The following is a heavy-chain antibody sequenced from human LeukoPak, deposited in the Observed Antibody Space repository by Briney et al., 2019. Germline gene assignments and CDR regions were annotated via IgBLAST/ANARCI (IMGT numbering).Heavy chain of an antibody. CDR2: IYYSGST. D-gene: IGHD3-10*01. CDR3: ARRPRGGWFDP. Sequence: PSETLSLTCTVSGGSISSSSYYWGWIRQPPGKGLDWIGSIYYSGSTYYNPSLQSRVTISVDTSKNQFSLKLTSVTAADTAVYYCARRPRGGWFDPWGQGTLVTVSS. V-gene: IGHV4-39*01. J-gene: IGHJ5*02. CDR1: GGSISSSSYY.